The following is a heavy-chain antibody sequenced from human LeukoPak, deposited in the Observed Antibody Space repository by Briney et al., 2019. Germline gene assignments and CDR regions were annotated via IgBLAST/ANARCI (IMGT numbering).Heavy chain of an antibody. D-gene: IGHD1-1*01. J-gene: IGHJ3*02. Sequence: ASVKVSCKVSGYTLTELSMHWVRQAPGKGLEWMGGFDPEDGETIYAQKFQGRVTMTEDTSTDTAYMELGSLRSEDTAVYYCATTITGMVTFDIWGQGTMVTVSS. CDR2: FDPEDGET. CDR3: ATTITGMVTFDI. CDR1: GYTLTELS. V-gene: IGHV1-24*01.